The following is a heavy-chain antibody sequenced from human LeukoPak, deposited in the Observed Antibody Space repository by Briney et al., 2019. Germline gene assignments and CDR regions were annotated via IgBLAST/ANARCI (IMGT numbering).Heavy chain of an antibody. J-gene: IGHJ5*02. CDR2: IKEDGSIE. D-gene: IGHD5-12*01. Sequence: GGSLRLSCVASGLTFSHYWMSWVRQAPGKGLEWVANIKEDGSIEDYVDSVKGRFTVSRDNAKNSLYLEMNSLRVEDTAVYYCVSQQVAPPWGQGTLVIVSS. V-gene: IGHV3-7*01. CDR3: VSQQVAPP. CDR1: GLTFSHYW.